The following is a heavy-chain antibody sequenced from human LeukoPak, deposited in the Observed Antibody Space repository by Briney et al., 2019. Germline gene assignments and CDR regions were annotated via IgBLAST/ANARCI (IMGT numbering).Heavy chain of an antibody. V-gene: IGHV3-23*01. D-gene: IGHD3-22*01. CDR2: IIGSGGST. CDR1: GFTFSSYA. J-gene: IGHJ3*02. CDR3: AKDQGRLARSAGNYYDSSGSHDAFDI. Sequence: PGGTLRLSCAASGFTFSSYAMSWVRRAPGKGLEWVSAIIGSGGSTYYADSVKGRFTISRDNSKSTLYLQMNSLRAEDTAVYYWAKDQGRLARSAGNYYDSSGSHDAFDIWGQGTMVTVSS.